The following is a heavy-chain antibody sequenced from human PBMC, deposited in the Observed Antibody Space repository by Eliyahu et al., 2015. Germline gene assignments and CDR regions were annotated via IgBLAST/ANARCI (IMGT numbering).Heavy chain of an antibody. CDR1: GFPFGGYA. Sequence: QVQLVESGGGVVQPGRSLRXXCAAPGFPFGGYAMNWVRQAPGKGLEWVALITSDGSNQFYADAVKGRFTTSRDNSKNTLYLQMSSLRAEDTAMYYCSRSFTVADSTGSNHWGHGTLVTVS. J-gene: IGHJ4*01. CDR3: SRSFTVADSTGSNH. V-gene: IGHV3-30*04. D-gene: IGHD3-22*01. CDR2: ITSDGSNQ.